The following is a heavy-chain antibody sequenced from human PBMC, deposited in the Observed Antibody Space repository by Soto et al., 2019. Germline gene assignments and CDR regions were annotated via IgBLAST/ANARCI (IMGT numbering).Heavy chain of an antibody. CDR3: ATSSNYYDSSGDSNFDY. D-gene: IGHD3-22*01. Sequence: EMQLLESGGGLVQPGGSRRLSCAASGFTFSTYAINWVRQAPGKGLVWVSGISGSGISTYYADSVKGRLTISRDNSQDTLYLEMNSLRAEDTAVYYCATSSNYYDSSGDSNFDYWGQGTLVTVSS. CDR1: GFTFSTYA. J-gene: IGHJ4*02. V-gene: IGHV3-23*01. CDR2: ISGSGIST.